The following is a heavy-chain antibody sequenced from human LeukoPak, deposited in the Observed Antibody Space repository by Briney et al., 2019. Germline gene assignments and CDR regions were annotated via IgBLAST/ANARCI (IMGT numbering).Heavy chain of an antibody. CDR1: GYSFTSYW. D-gene: IGHD1-14*01. J-gene: IGHJ4*02. Sequence: PGESLKISCKGSGYSFTSYWIGWVRQMPGKGLEWMGIIYPGDSDTRYSPSFQGQVTISADKSISTAYLQWSSLKASDTAMYYCARALPPVGGVPDEGYFDYWDQGTLVTVSS. CDR2: IYPGDSDT. CDR3: ARALPPVGGVPDEGYFDY. V-gene: IGHV5-51*01.